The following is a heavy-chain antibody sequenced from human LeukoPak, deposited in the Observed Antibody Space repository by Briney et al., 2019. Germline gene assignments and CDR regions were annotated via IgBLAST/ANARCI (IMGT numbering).Heavy chain of an antibody. J-gene: IGHJ4*02. Sequence: SKTLSLTCTVSGGSISSYYWSWIRQPPGKGLEWIGYIYYSGSTNYNPSLKSRVTISVETSKNQFSLKLTSATAADTAVYYCARDTSSWPTLEYWGQGTLVTVSS. CDR2: IYYSGST. V-gene: IGHV4-59*01. D-gene: IGHD6-13*01. CDR3: ARDTSSWPTLEY. CDR1: GGSISSYY.